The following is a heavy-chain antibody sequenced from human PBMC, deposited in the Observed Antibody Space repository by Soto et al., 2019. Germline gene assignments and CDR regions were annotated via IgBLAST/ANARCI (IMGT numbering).Heavy chain of an antibody. CDR3: GRSTIADIVVVPAAMLFA. Sequence: PSETLSLTCTVSGGSISSYYWSWIRQPPGKGLEWIGYIYYSGSTNYNPSLKSRVTISVDTSKNQFSLKLSSVTAADTAVYYCGRSTIADIVVVPAAMLFAWGQGTLVTVSS. J-gene: IGHJ5*02. D-gene: IGHD2-2*01. V-gene: IGHV4-59*01. CDR1: GGSISSYY. CDR2: IYYSGST.